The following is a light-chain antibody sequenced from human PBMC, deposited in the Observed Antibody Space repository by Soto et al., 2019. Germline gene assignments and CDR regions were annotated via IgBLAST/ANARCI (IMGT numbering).Light chain of an antibody. Sequence: DIVLTQSPYTLSLSPGDRATLSCRASQSVSSSYLAWYQQKPDPAPRLLIYGASSRATGIPDRFSGSGSGTDFTLTISRLEPEDFAVYYCEQYGSTPLYTFGQGTKLEIK. V-gene: IGKV3-20*01. CDR1: QSVSSSY. CDR3: EQYGSTPLYT. CDR2: GAS. J-gene: IGKJ2*01.